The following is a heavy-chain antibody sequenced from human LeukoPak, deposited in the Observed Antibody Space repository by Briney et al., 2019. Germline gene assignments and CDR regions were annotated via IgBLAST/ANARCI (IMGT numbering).Heavy chain of an antibody. Sequence: SETLSLTCTVSGGSISSGDYYWSWIRQPPGKGLEWIGYIYYSGSTYYNPSLKSRVTISVDTSKNQFSLKLSSVTAADTAVYYCARDHYDFWSGYYYMDVWGKGTTVTVSS. CDR3: ARDHYDFWSGYYYMDV. V-gene: IGHV4-30-4*08. CDR2: IYYSGST. D-gene: IGHD3-3*01. CDR1: GGSISSGDYY. J-gene: IGHJ6*03.